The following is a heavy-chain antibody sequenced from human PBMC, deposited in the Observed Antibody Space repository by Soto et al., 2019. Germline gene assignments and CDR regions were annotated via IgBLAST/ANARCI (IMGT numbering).Heavy chain of an antibody. Sequence: SETLSLTCTVSGGSISSSSYYWGWIRQPPGKGLEWIGSIYYSGSTYYNPSLKSRVTISVDTSKNQFSLKLSSVTAADTAVYYCARGRNTAMVYYFDYWGQGTLVTVSS. D-gene: IGHD5-18*01. J-gene: IGHJ4*02. CDR2: IYYSGST. CDR1: GGSISSSSYY. V-gene: IGHV4-39*01. CDR3: ARGRNTAMVYYFDY.